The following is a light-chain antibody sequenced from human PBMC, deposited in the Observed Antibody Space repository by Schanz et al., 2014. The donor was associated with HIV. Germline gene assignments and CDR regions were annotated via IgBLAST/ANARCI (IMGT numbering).Light chain of an antibody. V-gene: IGLV2-14*03. CDR1: SSNVRGYDY. J-gene: IGLJ2*01. Sequence: QSALTQPASVSGSPGQSITISCTGTSSNVRGYDYVSWYQQHPGKAPKLIIYDVSNRPSGISYRFSCSKSGNTASLTISGLQAEDEGDYYCSSYTTSSTLVFGGGTKLTVL. CDR3: SSYTTSSTLV. CDR2: DVS.